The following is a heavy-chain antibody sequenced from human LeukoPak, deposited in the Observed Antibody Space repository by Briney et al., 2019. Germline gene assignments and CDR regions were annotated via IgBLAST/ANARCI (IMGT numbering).Heavy chain of an antibody. D-gene: IGHD4-17*01. CDR1: GASLSTSPYY. CDR2: IYYTGST. J-gene: IGHJ4*02. CDR3: ARLLPRLYGDGHYFDY. V-gene: IGHV4-39*01. Sequence: SETLSLTCSVSGASLSTSPYYWGWIRQPPGKGLEWIGNIYYTGSTYYNVSLNSRVTISIDTSKNLFSLRLNSMTAADTAVYYCARLLPRLYGDGHYFDYWGQGTLVTVSS.